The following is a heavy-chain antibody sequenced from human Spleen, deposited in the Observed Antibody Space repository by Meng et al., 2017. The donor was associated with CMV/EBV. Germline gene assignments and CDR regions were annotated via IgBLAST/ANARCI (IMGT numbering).Heavy chain of an antibody. D-gene: IGHD2-2*01. CDR1: EFTFSNYA. CDR3: ARSHIVVVPAARYYYYYGMDV. J-gene: IGHJ6*02. CDR2: ISSSSSHI. Sequence: GALRLSCAASEFTFSNYAMSWVRQAPGKGLEWVSSISSSSSHIYYADSVKGRFTISRDNAKNSLYLQMNSLRAEDTAVYYCARSHIVVVPAARYYYYYGMDVWGQGTTVTVSS. V-gene: IGHV3-21*01.